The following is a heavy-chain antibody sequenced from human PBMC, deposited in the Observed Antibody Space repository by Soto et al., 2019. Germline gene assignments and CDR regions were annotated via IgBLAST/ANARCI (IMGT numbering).Heavy chain of an antibody. J-gene: IGHJ6*02. V-gene: IGHV1-69*13. D-gene: IGHD1-26*01. CDR1: GGTFSSYA. Sequence: SVKVSCKASGGTFSSYAISWVRQAPGQGLEWMGGIIPIFGTANYAQKFQGRVTITADESTSTAYMELSSLRSEDTAVYYCARDLAQVGATPRQWYYGMDVWGQGTTVTVSS. CDR2: IIPIFGTA. CDR3: ARDLAQVGATPRQWYYGMDV.